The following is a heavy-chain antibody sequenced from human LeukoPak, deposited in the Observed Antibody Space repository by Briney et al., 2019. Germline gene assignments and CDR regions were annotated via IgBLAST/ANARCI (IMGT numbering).Heavy chain of an antibody. Sequence: ASVKVSCKASGYTFTSYGISWVRQAPGQGLEWMGWISAYNGNTNYAQKLQGRVTMTTDTSTSTAYMELRSLRSDDTAVYYCARDIVVVPAAMGYFQHWGQGTLVTVSS. CDR3: ARDIVVVPAAMGYFQH. CDR2: ISAYNGNT. J-gene: IGHJ1*01. CDR1: GYTFTSYG. D-gene: IGHD2-2*01. V-gene: IGHV1-18*01.